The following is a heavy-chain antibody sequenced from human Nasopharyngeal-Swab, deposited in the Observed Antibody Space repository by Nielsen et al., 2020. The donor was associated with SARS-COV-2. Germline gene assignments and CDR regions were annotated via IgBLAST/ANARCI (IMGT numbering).Heavy chain of an antibody. J-gene: IGHJ4*02. Sequence: SETLSLTCAVYGGSFSGYYWSWIRQPPGKGLEWIGEINQRGSTNYYPSLKSRVTISVDTSKNQFSLKLSSVTAADTAVYYCARVYGSGKGWYYFDYWGQGTLVTVSS. CDR1: GGSFSGYY. D-gene: IGHD3-10*01. CDR3: ARVYGSGKGWYYFDY. CDR2: INQRGST. V-gene: IGHV4-34*01.